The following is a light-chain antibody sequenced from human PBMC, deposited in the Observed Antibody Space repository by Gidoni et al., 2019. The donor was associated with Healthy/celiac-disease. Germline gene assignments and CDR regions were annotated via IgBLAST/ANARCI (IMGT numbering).Light chain of an antibody. CDR1: SSNIGAGYD. CDR2: GNS. Sequence: QSVLTQPPSVSGAPGQRVTISCHGSSSNIGAGYDVHWYQQLPGTAPKLLIYGNSKRPSGVPDRFSGSKSGTSASLAITGLQAEDEADYDCQSYDSSLSGSVFGGGTKLTVL. J-gene: IGLJ3*02. CDR3: QSYDSSLSGSV. V-gene: IGLV1-40*01.